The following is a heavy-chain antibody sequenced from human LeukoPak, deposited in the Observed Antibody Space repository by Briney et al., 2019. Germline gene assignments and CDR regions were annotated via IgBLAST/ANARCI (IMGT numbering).Heavy chain of an antibody. CDR2: INSNGSST. CDR1: GVTFTSYW. D-gene: IGHD6-6*01. CDR3: ARLPTGSSLHY. V-gene: IGHV3-74*01. J-gene: IGHJ4*02. Sequence: GGSLRLSCAASGVTFTSYWMHWVRQAPGKGLLWVSGINSNGSSTRYADSVKGRFTISRDNAKNTLYLHMHSLIVEDTAVYYCARLPTGSSLHYWGQGTLVTVSS.